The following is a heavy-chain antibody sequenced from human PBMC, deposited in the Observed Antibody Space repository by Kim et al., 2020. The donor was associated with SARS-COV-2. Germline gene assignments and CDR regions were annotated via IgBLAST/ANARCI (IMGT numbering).Heavy chain of an antibody. CDR2: IRSKAYGGTT. J-gene: IGHJ4*02. D-gene: IGHD6-13*01. Sequence: GGSLRLSCTASGFTFGDYAMSWFRQAPGKGLEWVGFIRSKAYGGTTEYAASVKGRFTISRDDSKSIAYLQMNSLKTEDTAVYYCTRARGAAAKRSYYFDYWGQGTLVTVSS. CDR3: TRARGAAAKRSYYFDY. CDR1: GFTFGDYA. V-gene: IGHV3-49*03.